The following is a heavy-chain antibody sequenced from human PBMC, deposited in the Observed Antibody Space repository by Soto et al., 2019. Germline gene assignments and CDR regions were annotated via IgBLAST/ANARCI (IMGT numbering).Heavy chain of an antibody. Sequence: QVQLVHSGAEVKKPGASVKVSCKASGYTFTSYGISWVRQAPGQGLEWMGWISAYNGNTNYAQKLQGRVTMTTDTSTSTAYMQLRSLRSNDTSVYYCARKNDILTGYYSPLFDVWGQGTLVTVSS. CDR3: ARKNDILTGYYSPLFDV. CDR2: ISAYNGNT. J-gene: IGHJ4*02. CDR1: GYTFTSYG. V-gene: IGHV1-18*01. D-gene: IGHD3-9*01.